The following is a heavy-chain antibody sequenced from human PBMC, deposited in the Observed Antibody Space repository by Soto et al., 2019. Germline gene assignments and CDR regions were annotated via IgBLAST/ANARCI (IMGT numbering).Heavy chain of an antibody. CDR2: INPNSGGT. CDR1: GYTFTGYY. J-gene: IGHJ6*02. D-gene: IGHD3-3*01. Sequence: ASVKVSCKASGYTFTGYYMHWVRQAPGQGLEWIGWINPNSGGTNYAQKFQGWVTMTRDTSISTAYMELSRLRSDDTAVYYCARDRGGDFWSGKKGGMDVWGQGTTVTVSS. V-gene: IGHV1-2*04. CDR3: ARDRGGDFWSGKKGGMDV.